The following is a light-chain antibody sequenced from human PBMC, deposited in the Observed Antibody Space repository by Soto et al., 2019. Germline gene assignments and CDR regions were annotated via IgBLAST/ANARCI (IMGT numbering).Light chain of an antibody. V-gene: IGKV2D-29*01. CDR3: LRSLHFPLT. CDR1: QTLLHSNGKSY. J-gene: IGKJ4*01. Sequence: EIVMTQTPLSLSVTPGQSASISCRSSQTLLHSNGKSYLYWYLQKAGQAPQLLIYEVSKRFSGVPDRFSGSGAGTDFTLKISRVEAEDVGVYYCLRSLHFPLTFGGGTKVEIK. CDR2: EVS.